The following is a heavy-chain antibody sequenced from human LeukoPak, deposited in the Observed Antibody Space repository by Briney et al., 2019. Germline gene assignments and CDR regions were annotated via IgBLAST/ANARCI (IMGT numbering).Heavy chain of an antibody. CDR3: ARELAVPATGY. CDR2: ISSNSKTI. J-gene: IGHJ4*02. Sequence: GGSLRLSCTASGFTFNIYSMNWVRQAPGKGLEWVSYISSNSKTIYYADSVKGRFTISRDNAKNSVFLQMNSLRAEDTAVYYCARELAVPATGYWGQGTQVTVSS. V-gene: IGHV3-48*01. CDR1: GFTFNIYS. D-gene: IGHD2-15*01.